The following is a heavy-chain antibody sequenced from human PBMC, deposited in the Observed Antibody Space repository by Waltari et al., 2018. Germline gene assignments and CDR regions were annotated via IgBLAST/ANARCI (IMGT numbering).Heavy chain of an antibody. CDR2: ISEDGSAR. CDR1: GFTFRNYW. D-gene: IGHD2-2*02. J-gene: IGHJ4*02. CDR3: ARDIPAGNSFLDY. V-gene: IGHV3-7*01. Sequence: EVQLVESGGGLVQPGWSLRLSCLVSGFTFRNYWMTWVRQAPGKGLQWVANISEDGSARSYVDSLSGRFTISRDNAKMSLYLQINSLRAEDTAVYYCARDIPAGNSFLDYWGQGTQVTVSS.